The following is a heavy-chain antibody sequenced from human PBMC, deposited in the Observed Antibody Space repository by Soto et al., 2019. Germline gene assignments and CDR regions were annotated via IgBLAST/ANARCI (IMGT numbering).Heavy chain of an antibody. V-gene: IGHV6-1*01. CDR2: AFYRSKWYY. CDR3: ARAFGTAASRNLDY. CDR1: GDTVSSNTAA. Sequence: QVQLQQSGPGLVTPSPTLSLTCVISGDTVSSNTAAWNWISQSPSRGLEWLGRAFYRSKWYYDYAVFVKSRITINADTTKDQVSLQVNSVTPNATDVYYCARAFGTAASRNLDYWGQGTLVTVSS. D-gene: IGHD6-13*01. J-gene: IGHJ4*02.